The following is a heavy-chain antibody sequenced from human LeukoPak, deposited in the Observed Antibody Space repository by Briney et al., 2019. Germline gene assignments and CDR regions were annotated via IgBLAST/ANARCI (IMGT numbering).Heavy chain of an antibody. Sequence: GGSLRLSCAASGFTFSSYWMSWVRQSPGKGLEWVANIKPDGSEKYFMDSVKGRFTISRDNAKNALYLEMNSLRAEDAAEYFCARERMYSGSGSTYPYYDYWGQGTLVTVSS. CDR2: IKPDGSEK. CDR3: ARERMYSGSGSTYPYYDY. V-gene: IGHV3-7*01. J-gene: IGHJ4*02. CDR1: GFTFSSYW. D-gene: IGHD3-10*01.